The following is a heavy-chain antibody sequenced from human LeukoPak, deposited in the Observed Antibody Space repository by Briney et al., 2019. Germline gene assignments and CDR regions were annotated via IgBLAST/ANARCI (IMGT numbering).Heavy chain of an antibody. Sequence: GGSLRLSCEASGFTLNNHAMSWVRRAARQGLEGVSAITGSGVSTYYPAFVPGRFPLPSHNAQNTLFLQVNRLRGEDAAVYYCAKEVCYYGSGSPFDYWGQGTLVTVSS. CDR2: ITGSGVST. J-gene: IGHJ4*02. V-gene: IGHV3-23*01. CDR1: GFTLNNHA. CDR3: AKEVCYYGSGSPFDY. D-gene: IGHD3-10*01.